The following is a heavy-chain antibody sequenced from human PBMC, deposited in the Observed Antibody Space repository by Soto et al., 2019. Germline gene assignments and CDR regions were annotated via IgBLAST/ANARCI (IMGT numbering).Heavy chain of an antibody. D-gene: IGHD6-6*01. CDR1: FFSISDYY. Sequence: LSLPFPFSFFSISDYYWSWILPPPFNLLEWIWSLHYSWSTNYNPSLKSRVTISVNTSKNQFSLKLRSVTAADTAVYYCARGGIAARKGRWFDPWGQGTLVTVSS. J-gene: IGHJ5*02. CDR3: ARGGIAARKGRWFDP. V-gene: IGHV4-59*01. CDR2: LHYSWST.